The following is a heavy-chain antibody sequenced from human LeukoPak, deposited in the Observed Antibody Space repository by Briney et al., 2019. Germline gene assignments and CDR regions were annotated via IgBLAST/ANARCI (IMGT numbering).Heavy chain of an antibody. CDR1: GFTFSNYA. J-gene: IGHJ4*02. D-gene: IGHD5-18*01. CDR3: ARDRRHIAMDVDY. CDR2: ISGSVGTT. V-gene: IGHV3-23*01. Sequence: PGGSLRLSCAASGFTFSNYAMSWVRQAPEKGLEWVSAISGSVGTTYYADSVKGRFTISRDNAKNSLYLQMNSLRAEDTAVYYCARDRRHIAMDVDYWGQGTLVTVSS.